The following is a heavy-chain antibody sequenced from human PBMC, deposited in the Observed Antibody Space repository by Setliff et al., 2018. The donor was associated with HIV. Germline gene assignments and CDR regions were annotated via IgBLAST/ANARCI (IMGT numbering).Heavy chain of an antibody. J-gene: IGHJ4*02. CDR3: AKDRWGGKPYYFDY. CDR2: IWYDGSNK. D-gene: IGHD7-27*01. V-gene: IGHV3-33*06. Sequence: GGSLRLSCAASGFTFSSYGMHWVRQAPGKGLEWVAVIWYDGSNKYYADSVKGRFTISRDNSKNTLYLQMNSLRAEDTAVYYCAKDRWGGKPYYFDYWGQGTLFTVSS. CDR1: GFTFSSYG.